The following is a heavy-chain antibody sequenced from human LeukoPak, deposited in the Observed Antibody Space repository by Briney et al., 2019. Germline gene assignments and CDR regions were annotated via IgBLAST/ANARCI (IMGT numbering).Heavy chain of an antibody. V-gene: IGHV1-2*02. Sequence: ASVKVSCKASGYTFTGYYMHWVRQAPGQGLEWMGWINPNSGGTNYAQKFRGRVTMTRDTSISTAYMELSRLRSDDTAVYYCAKDLQWELPRGDALDIWGQGTMVTVSS. CDR1: GYTFTGYY. D-gene: IGHD1-26*01. CDR3: AKDLQWELPRGDALDI. J-gene: IGHJ3*02. CDR2: INPNSGGT.